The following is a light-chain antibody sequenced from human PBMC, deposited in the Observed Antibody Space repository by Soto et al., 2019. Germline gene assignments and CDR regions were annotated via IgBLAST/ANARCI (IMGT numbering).Light chain of an antibody. J-gene: IGKJ4*01. CDR2: GAS. CDR1: QSVSSSY. CDR3: QQFATSPLT. V-gene: IGKV3-20*01. Sequence: EIVLTQSPATLSVSPGERATLSCRASQSVSSSYLAWYQQKPGQAPRLIIYGASSRATGIPDSFSGSGSGTDCTLTISRLEPEDVAVYYCQQFATSPLTFGGGTKVDI.